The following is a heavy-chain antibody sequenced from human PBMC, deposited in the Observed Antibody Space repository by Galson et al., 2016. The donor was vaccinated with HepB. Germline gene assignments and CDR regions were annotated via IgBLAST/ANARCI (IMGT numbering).Heavy chain of an antibody. Sequence: SVKVSCKVSGYTLAELSMHWVRQAPGKGLEWMGGFDAEDGGTIYAQKFQGRVTMTEDTSTDTAYMELSSLRSEDTAVYYCETWAKWELFYFDYWGQGTLVTVSS. CDR1: GYTLAELS. CDR3: ETWAKWELFYFDY. D-gene: IGHD1-26*01. J-gene: IGHJ4*02. CDR2: FDAEDGGT. V-gene: IGHV1-24*01.